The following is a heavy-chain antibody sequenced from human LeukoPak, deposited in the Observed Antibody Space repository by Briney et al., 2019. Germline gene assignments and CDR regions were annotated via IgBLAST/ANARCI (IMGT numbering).Heavy chain of an antibody. V-gene: IGHV3-23*01. CDR2: ISGSGGST. D-gene: IGHD6-13*01. CDR3: ARDARPPYSNYYYSEYFQK. Sequence: GGSLRLSCAASGFTFSSYAMSWVRQAPGKGLEWVSAISGSGGSTYYADSVKGRFTISRDNSKNSLYLQMNSLRVEDTALYYCARDARPPYSNYYYSEYFQKWGQGTLVTVSS. CDR1: GFTFSSYA. J-gene: IGHJ1*01.